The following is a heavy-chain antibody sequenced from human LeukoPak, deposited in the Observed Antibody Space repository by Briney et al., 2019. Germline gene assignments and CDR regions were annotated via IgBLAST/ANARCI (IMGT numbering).Heavy chain of an antibody. CDR1: GGSISRYY. V-gene: IGHV4-59*12. D-gene: IGHD6-19*01. CDR2: KDYSGST. CDR3: ARPRSGWSLYYFDY. J-gene: IGHJ4*02. Sequence: SETLSLTCTVSGGSISRYYWSWIRQPPGKGLEWIGYKDYSGSTNYNRSLKSRVTISVDTSKNQFSLKLSSVTAADTAVYYCARPRSGWSLYYFDYWGQGTLVTVSS.